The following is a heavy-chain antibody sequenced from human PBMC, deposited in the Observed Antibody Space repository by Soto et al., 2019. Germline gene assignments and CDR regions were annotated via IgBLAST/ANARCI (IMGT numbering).Heavy chain of an antibody. CDR1: GDSIISSNSH. CDR2: VYYGGAIFYSGNI. D-gene: IGHD3-3*02. CDR3: VRYDRINMKPYSPEGFHI. Sequence: SETLSLTCTVSGDSIISSNSHLFWTRQAPGNGLEYIGSVYYGGAIFYSGNIYYNPSLESRVTISVDTSKNQFSLRLSSVTAADTGVYYCVRYDRINMKPYSPEGFHIWGQGTMVTVSS. V-gene: IGHV4-39*01. J-gene: IGHJ3*02.